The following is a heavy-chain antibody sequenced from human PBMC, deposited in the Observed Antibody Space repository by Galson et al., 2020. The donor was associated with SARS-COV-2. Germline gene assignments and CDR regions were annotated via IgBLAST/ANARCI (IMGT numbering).Heavy chain of an antibody. CDR2: ISSDGSTK. Sequence: GESLKISCAASGFTFSSYTMHWVRQAPGKGLEWVAVISSDGSTKYYADSVKGRFTISRDNSKNTLYLQMNSLRAEDTAVYYCAKGDIVYYYYMDVWGKGTTVTISS. CDR3: AKGDIVYYYYMDV. V-gene: IGHV3-30*04. CDR1: GFTFSSYT. D-gene: IGHD3-16*02. J-gene: IGHJ6*03.